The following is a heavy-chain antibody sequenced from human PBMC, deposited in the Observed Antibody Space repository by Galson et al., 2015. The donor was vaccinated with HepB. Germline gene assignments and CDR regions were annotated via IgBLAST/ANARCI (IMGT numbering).Heavy chain of an antibody. Sequence: SVKVSCKASGGTFSSYAISWVRQAPGQGLEWMGRIIPILGIANYVQKFQGRVTITADKSTSTAYMELSSLRSEDTAVYYCARDASADGWEWEPYYFDYWGQGTLVTVSS. CDR1: GGTFSSYA. D-gene: IGHD1-26*01. CDR2: IIPILGIA. V-gene: IGHV1-69*04. J-gene: IGHJ4*02. CDR3: ARDASADGWEWEPYYFDY.